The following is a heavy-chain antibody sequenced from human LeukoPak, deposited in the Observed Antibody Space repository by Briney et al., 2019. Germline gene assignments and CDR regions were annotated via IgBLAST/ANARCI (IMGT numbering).Heavy chain of an antibody. V-gene: IGHV4-4*07. J-gene: IGHJ4*02. CDR3: ARGSLDYGGNSRFDY. D-gene: IGHD4-23*01. Sequence: KPSETLSLTCTVSGGSISSYYWSWIRQPAGKGLEWIGRIYTSGSTNYNPSLKSRVTMSVDTSKNQFSLKLSSVTAADTAVYYCARGSLDYGGNSRFDYWGQGTLVTVSS. CDR1: GGSISSYY. CDR2: IYTSGST.